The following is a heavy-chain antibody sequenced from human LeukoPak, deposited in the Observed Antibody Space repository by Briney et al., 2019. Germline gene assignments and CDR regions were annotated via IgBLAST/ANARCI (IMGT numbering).Heavy chain of an antibody. J-gene: IGHJ4*02. Sequence: GGSLRLSCAASGFTFSSYSMNWVRQAPEKGLEWVSSISSSSSYIYYADSVKGRFTISRDNAKNSLYLQMNGLRAEDTAVYYCARDPGYSYGHDYWGQGTLVTVSS. CDR1: GFTFSSYS. CDR2: ISSSSSYI. V-gene: IGHV3-21*01. CDR3: ARDPGYSYGHDY. D-gene: IGHD5-18*01.